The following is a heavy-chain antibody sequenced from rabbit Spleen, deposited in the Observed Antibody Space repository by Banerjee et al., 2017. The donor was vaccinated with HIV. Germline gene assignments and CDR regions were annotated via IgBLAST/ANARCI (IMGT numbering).Heavy chain of an antibody. CDR2: IYGGISGNT. J-gene: IGHJ4*01. D-gene: IGHD6-1*01. V-gene: IGHV1S40*01. CDR3: ATDSTWVRGYGYSLKL. Sequence: QSLEESGGDLVKPGASLTLTCKVSGIDFSSYHYMCWVRQAPGKGLEWIACIYGGISGNTYYASWAKGRFTISKTSSTTVTLQMASLTAADTATYFCATDSTWVRGYGYSLKLWGQGTLVTVS. CDR1: GIDFSSYHY.